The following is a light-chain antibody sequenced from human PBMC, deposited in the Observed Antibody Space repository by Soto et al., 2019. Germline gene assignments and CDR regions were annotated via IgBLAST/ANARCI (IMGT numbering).Light chain of an antibody. CDR3: QQLNTLPFT. CDR1: QDISNF. Sequence: DIQMTQSPSSLSASVRDRVTITCRASQDISNFLNWFQKKPGKAPKVLIYDASNLEAGVPSRFSGCGSGTEFTLTISGLLPEDFATYHCQQLNTLPFTFGQGTRLEIK. V-gene: IGKV1-33*01. J-gene: IGKJ5*01. CDR2: DAS.